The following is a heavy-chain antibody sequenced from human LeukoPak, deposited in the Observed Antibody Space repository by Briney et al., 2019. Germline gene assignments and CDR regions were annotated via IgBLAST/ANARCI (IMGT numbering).Heavy chain of an antibody. D-gene: IGHD6-13*01. CDR3: ARALAAAGDFDY. J-gene: IGHJ4*02. CDR1: GLTFSSYW. Sequence: GGSLRLSCAASGLTFSSYWMHWVRQAPGKGLVWVSRINSDGSSTSYADSVKGRFTISRDNAKNTLYLQMNSLRAEDTAVYYCARALAAAGDFDYWGQGTLVTVSS. CDR2: INSDGSST. V-gene: IGHV3-74*01.